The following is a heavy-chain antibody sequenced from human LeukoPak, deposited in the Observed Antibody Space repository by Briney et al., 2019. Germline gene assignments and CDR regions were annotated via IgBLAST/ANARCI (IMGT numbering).Heavy chain of an antibody. J-gene: IGHJ4*02. CDR2: INPNSGGT. D-gene: IGHD2-21*02. CDR3: ARVGSGDYFPGY. V-gene: IGHV1-2*02. Sequence: ASVKVSCKASGYTFTGYYMHWVGQAPGQGLEWMGWINPNSGGTNYAQKFQGRVTMTRDTSISSAYMELSRLRSDDTAVYYCARVGSGDYFPGYWGQGPLVTVSS. CDR1: GYTFTGYY.